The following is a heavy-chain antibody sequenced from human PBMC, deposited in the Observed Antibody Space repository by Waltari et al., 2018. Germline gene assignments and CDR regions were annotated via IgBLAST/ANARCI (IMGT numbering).Heavy chain of an antibody. CDR3: VKERSGCFDY. Sequence: AASGFSFNSYAMTWVRQAPGKGLEWVASISASASSTFYADSVRGRFTVSRDPSRHSLSLEMTGLRAEDTAIYYCVKERSGCFDYWGQGTPVTVSS. CDR1: GFSFNSYA. D-gene: IGHD3-22*01. V-gene: IGHV3-23*01. CDR2: ISASASST. J-gene: IGHJ4*02.